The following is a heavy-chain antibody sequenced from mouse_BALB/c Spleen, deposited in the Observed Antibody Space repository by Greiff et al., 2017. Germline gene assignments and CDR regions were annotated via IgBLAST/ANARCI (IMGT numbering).Heavy chain of an antibody. CDR3: ARQKGREMDY. CDR1: GFTFSSYT. D-gene: IGHD3-3*01. V-gene: IGHV5-12-2*01. Sequence: EVNVVESGGGLVQPGGSLKLSCAASGFTFSSYTMSWVRQTPAKRLEWVAYISNGGGSTYYPDTVKGRFTISRDNAKNTLYLQMSSLKSEDTAMYYCARQKGREMDYWGQGTSVTVSS. J-gene: IGHJ4*01. CDR2: ISNGGGST.